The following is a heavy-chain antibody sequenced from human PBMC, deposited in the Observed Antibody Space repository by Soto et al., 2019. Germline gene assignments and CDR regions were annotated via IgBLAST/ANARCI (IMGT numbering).Heavy chain of an antibody. D-gene: IGHD3-22*01. CDR3: VSLGDSSGYSNWFDP. J-gene: IGHJ5*02. Sequence: SETLSLTCTVSGGSISSGGYYWSWIRQHPGKGLEWIGYIYYSGSTYYNPSLKSRVTISVDTSKNQFSLKLSSVTAADTAVYYCVSLGDSSGYSNWFDPWGQGTLVTVSS. CDR2: IYYSGST. V-gene: IGHV4-31*03. CDR1: GGSISSGGYY.